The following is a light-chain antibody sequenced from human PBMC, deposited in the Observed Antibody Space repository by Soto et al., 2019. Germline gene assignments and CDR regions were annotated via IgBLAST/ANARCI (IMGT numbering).Light chain of an antibody. CDR2: DVT. J-gene: IGLJ3*02. Sequence: QSALTQPASVSGSPGQSITIPCTGTSSDIGGYNFVSWYQQHPGKAPKLMIYDVTHRPSGVSDRFSGSKSGNTASLTISGLHTEDEGDYYCTSYTTRTTLGWVFGGGTKLTVL. CDR1: SSDIGGYNF. CDR3: TSYTTRTTLGWV. V-gene: IGLV2-14*03.